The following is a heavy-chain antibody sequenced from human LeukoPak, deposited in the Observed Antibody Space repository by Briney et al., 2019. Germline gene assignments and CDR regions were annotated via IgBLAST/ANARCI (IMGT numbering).Heavy chain of an antibody. CDR3: ARTGLGYYYYYMDV. Sequence: ASVKVSCKASGYTFTSYDINWVRQATGQGLEWVGWMNPNSGNTGYAQKFQGRVTMTRNTSISTAYMELSSLRSEDTAVYYCARTGLGYYYYYMDVWGKGTTVTVSS. CDR2: MNPNSGNT. J-gene: IGHJ6*03. CDR1: GYTFTSYD. V-gene: IGHV1-8*01.